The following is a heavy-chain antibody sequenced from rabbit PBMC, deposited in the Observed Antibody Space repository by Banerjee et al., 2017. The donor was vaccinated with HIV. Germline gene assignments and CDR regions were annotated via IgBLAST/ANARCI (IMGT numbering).Heavy chain of an antibody. CDR1: GFDLSNYYY. CDR2: IYTGVGNT. V-gene: IGHV1S40*01. J-gene: IGHJ4*01. CDR3: ARGIYDNSGWGARYFNL. D-gene: IGHD4-1*01. Sequence: QSLEESGGGLVKPEGSLTLTCKASGFDLSNYYYMSWVRQAPGKGLEWIGCIYTGVGNTYFASWAKGRFTISKTSSTTVTLQMTSLTAADTATYFCARGIYDNSGWGARYFNLWGPGTLVTVS.